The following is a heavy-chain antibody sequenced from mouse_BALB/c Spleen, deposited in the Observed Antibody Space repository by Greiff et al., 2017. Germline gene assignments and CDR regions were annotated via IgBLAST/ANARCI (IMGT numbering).Heavy chain of an antibody. D-gene: IGHD1-1*01. J-gene: IGHJ2*01. Sequence: EVKLMESGPELVKPGASVKISCKTSGYTFTEYTMHWVKQSHGKSLEWIGGINPNNGGTSYNQKFKGKATLTVDKSSSTAYMELRSLTSEDSAVYYCAREGLLRAYFDYWGQGTTLTVSS. V-gene: IGHV1-18*01. CDR3: AREGLLRAYFDY. CDR2: INPNNGGT. CDR1: GYTFTEYT.